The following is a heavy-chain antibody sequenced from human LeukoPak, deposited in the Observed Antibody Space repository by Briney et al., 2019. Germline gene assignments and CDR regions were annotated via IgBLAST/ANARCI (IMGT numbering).Heavy chain of an antibody. CDR1: GGSMNSYY. J-gene: IGHJ2*01. CDR2: IYSSGGT. V-gene: IGHV4-4*07. D-gene: IGHD2-21*02. Sequence: KPSETLSLTCTVSGGSMNSYYWSWIRQPAGKELEWIGRIYSSGGTNYNPSLKSRVTMSVDTSKNQFSLKLSSVTAADTAVYYCVRGRVTAPCWCFDLWGRGTLVIVSS. CDR3: VRGRVTAPCWCFDL.